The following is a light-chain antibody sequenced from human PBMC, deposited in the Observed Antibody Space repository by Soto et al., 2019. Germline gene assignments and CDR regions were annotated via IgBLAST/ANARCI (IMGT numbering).Light chain of an antibody. CDR2: SAS. J-gene: IGKJ4*01. CDR1: QGINTD. CDR3: QQLKSYPLT. V-gene: IGKV1-9*01. Sequence: IQMTQSPSYLSPSVGDIVTIPYRASQGINTDLAWYQQKPGKAPKSLIYSASSLQRGVPSRFSGSGSGTEFTLTVSSLQPEDFATYYCQQLKSYPLTLGGGTKVDI.